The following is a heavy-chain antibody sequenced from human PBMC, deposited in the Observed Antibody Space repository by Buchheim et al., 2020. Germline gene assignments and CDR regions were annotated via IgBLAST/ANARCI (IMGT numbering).Heavy chain of an antibody. CDR3: AKDREYYDFWSGYSYYFDY. D-gene: IGHD3-3*01. Sequence: EVQLVESGGGVVRPGGSLRLSCVASGFTFDDYGMNWVRQVPGKGLEWVSGSNWHGSSIGYAESVKGRFTVSRDNSKNTLYLQMNSLRAEDTAVYYCAKDREYYDFWSGYSYYFDYWGQGTL. J-gene: IGHJ4*02. V-gene: IGHV3-20*04. CDR2: SNWHGSSI. CDR1: GFTFDDYG.